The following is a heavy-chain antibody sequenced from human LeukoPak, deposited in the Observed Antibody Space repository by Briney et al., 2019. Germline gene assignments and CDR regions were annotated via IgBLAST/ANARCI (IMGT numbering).Heavy chain of an antibody. J-gene: IGHJ4*02. CDR3: ARDSGRFSADF. Sequence: ALVKVSCKTSGYSFTYHNTYWVRQAPGQGLEWMGVLTPSGVGRSYAQKFQGRVTMTRDTSTTTVYMELRSLGSEDSAVYYCARDSGRFSADFWGQGTLVTVSS. CDR1: GYSFTYHN. V-gene: IGHV1-46*01. D-gene: IGHD1-26*01. CDR2: LTPSGVGR.